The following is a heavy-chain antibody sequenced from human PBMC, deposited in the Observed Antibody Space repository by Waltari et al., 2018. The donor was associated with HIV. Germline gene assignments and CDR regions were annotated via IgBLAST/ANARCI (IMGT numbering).Heavy chain of an antibody. CDR2: ISPSGNII. Sequence: QVQLVESGGGLVKPGGSLRLSCATSAFSLRDYYMSWIRQAPGKGLEWLSYISPSGNIIHYGDSIKGRFTISRDNAKKSLFLQMNSLRAEDTAVYYCARDFSSSSGFDSWGQGTLVTVSS. D-gene: IGHD6-6*01. V-gene: IGHV3-11*01. CDR1: AFSLRDYY. CDR3: ARDFSSSSGFDS. J-gene: IGHJ4*02.